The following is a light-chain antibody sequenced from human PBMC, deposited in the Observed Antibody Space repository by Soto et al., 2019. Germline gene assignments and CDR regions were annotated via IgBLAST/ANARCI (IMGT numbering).Light chain of an antibody. V-gene: IGKV3-11*01. CDR1: QSVSSY. J-gene: IGKJ5*01. CDR2: DAS. CDR3: QQRSTWPPIT. Sequence: EIVLTQSPATLSLSPGERATLSCRASQSVSSYLAWYQQKPGQAPRLLIYDASNRATGIPARFSGSGSGTDFPLTISSLEPEAFAVYYCQQRSTWPPITFGQGTRLEIK.